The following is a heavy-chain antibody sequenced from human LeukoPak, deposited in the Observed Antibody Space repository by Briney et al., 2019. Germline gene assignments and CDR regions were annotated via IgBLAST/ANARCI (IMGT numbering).Heavy chain of an antibody. Sequence: GESLKISYKGSGYSFTSYWIGWVRPMPGKGLEWMGIICPGDSDTRYSPSFQGQVTISADKSISTAYLQWSSLKASDTAMYYCASRRGYSGYWFDPWGQGTLVTVSS. CDR2: ICPGDSDT. J-gene: IGHJ5*02. D-gene: IGHD5-12*01. CDR3: ASRRGYSGYWFDP. V-gene: IGHV5-51*01. CDR1: GYSFTSYW.